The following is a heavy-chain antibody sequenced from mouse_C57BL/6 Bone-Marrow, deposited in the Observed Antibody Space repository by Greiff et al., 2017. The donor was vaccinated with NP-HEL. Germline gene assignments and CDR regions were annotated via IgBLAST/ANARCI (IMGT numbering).Heavy chain of an antibody. J-gene: IGHJ4*01. Sequence: EVQLQQSGAELVRPGASVKLSCTASGFNIKDDYMHWVKQRPEQGLEWIGWIDPENGDTEYASKFQGKATITADTSSNTAYLQLSSLTTEDTAVYYGTPWVGAMDYWGQGTAVTVSS. CDR2: IDPENGDT. V-gene: IGHV14-4*01. CDR3: TPWVGAMDY. CDR1: GFNIKDDY.